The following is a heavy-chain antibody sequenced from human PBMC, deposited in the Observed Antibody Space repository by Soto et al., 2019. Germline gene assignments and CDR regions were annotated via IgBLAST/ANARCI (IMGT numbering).Heavy chain of an antibody. CDR2: ISGSGGST. J-gene: IGHJ4*02. CDR1: GFTFSSYA. Sequence: GSLRLSCAASGFTFSSYAMSWVRQAPGKGLEWASAISGSGGSTYYADSVKGRFTISRDNSKNTLYLQMNSLRAEDTAVYYCAKVKGYSSSWYGNFDYWGQGTLVTVSS. CDR3: AKVKGYSSSWYGNFDY. D-gene: IGHD6-13*01. V-gene: IGHV3-23*01.